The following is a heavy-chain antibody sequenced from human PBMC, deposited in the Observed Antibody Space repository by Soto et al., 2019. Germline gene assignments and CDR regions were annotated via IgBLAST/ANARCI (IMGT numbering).Heavy chain of an antibody. D-gene: IGHD5-18*01. CDR2: IIPIFGTA. CDR3: ASYSYGPYYYYYYGMDV. J-gene: IGHJ6*02. CDR1: RGTFNSFS. V-gene: IGHV1-69*06. Sequence: SVTVSRKASRGTFNSFSISWLRQAPVQGLEWVGGIIPIFGTANYAQKFQGRVTITADKSTSTAYMELSSLRSEDTAVYYCASYSYGPYYYYYYGMDVWGQGTTVTSP.